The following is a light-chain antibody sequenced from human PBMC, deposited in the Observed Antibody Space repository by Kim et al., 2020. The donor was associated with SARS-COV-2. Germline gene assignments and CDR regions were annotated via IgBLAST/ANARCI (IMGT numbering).Light chain of an antibody. CDR3: LLSYSGARVV. CDR2: DTS. CDR1: TGAVTSGHY. Sequence: QAVVTQEPSLTVSPGGTVTLTCGSSTGAVTSGHYPFWFQQKPGQAPRTLIYDTSNKHSWTPAQFSGSLLGGKAALTLSGAQPEDEAEYYCLLSYSGARVVFGGGTQLTVL. V-gene: IGLV7-46*01. J-gene: IGLJ3*02.